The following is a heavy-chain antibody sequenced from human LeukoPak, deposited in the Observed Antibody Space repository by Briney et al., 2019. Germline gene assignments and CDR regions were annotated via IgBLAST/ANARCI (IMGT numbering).Heavy chain of an antibody. D-gene: IGHD2-2*01. Sequence: SETLSLTCTVSGCSISSSSYYWGWIRQPPGKGLEWIGSIYYSGSTYYNTSLKSRVTISVDTSKNQFSLKLSSVTAADTAVYYCARETVYQLLFLDYYYYMDVWGKGTTVTVSS. V-gene: IGHV4-39*07. J-gene: IGHJ6*03. CDR1: GCSISSSSYY. CDR3: ARETVYQLLFLDYYYYMDV. CDR2: IYYSGST.